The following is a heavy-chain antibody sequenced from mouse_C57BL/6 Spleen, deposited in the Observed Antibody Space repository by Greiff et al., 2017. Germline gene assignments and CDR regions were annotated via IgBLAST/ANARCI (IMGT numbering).Heavy chain of an antibody. V-gene: IGHV1-42*01. CDR2: INPSTGGT. Sequence: EVQGVESGPELVKPGASVKISCKASGYSFTGYYMNWVKQSPEKSLEWIGEINPSTGGTTYNQKFKAKATLTVDKSSSTAYMQLKSLTSEDSAVYYCARWARRGAMDYWGQGTSVTVSS. CDR3: ARWARRGAMDY. J-gene: IGHJ4*01. D-gene: IGHD2-12*01. CDR1: GYSFTGYY.